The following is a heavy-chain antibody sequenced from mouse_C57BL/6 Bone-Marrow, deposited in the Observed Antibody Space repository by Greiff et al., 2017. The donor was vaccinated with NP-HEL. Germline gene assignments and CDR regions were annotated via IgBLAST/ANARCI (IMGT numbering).Heavy chain of an antibody. Sequence: VQLQQSGPELVKPGASVKISCKASGYSFTDYNMNWVKQSNGKSLEWIGVINPNYGTTSYNQKFKGKATLTVDQSSSTAYMQLNSLTSEDSAVYYWARGGFGTAQATRFAYWGQGTLVTVSA. V-gene: IGHV1-39*01. D-gene: IGHD3-2*02. J-gene: IGHJ3*01. CDR1: GYSFTDYN. CDR3: ARGGFGTAQATRFAY. CDR2: INPNYGTT.